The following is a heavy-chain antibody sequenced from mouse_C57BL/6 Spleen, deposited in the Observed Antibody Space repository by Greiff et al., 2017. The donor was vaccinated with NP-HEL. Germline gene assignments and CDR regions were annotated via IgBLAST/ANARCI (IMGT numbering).Heavy chain of an antibody. CDR1: GYTFTSYW. D-gene: IGHD3-2*02. V-gene: IGHV1-52*01. CDR2: IDPSDSET. J-gene: IGHJ4*01. CDR3: ARSLRLRYYYAMDY. Sequence: VQLQQPGAELVRPGSSVKLSCKASGYTFTSYWMHWVKQRPIQGLEWIGNIDPSDSETHYNQKFKDKATLTVDKSSSTAYMQLSSLTSEDSAVDYCARSLRLRYYYAMDYWGQGTSVTVSS.